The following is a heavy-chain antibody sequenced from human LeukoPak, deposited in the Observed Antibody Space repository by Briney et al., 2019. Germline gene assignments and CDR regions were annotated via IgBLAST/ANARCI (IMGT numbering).Heavy chain of an antibody. CDR1: GFTFSSYG. V-gene: IGHV3-30*02. Sequence: GGSLRLSCAASGFTFSSYGMHWVRQAPGKGLEWVAFIRYDGSNKYYADSLKGRFTISRDNAKNSLYLQMNSLRAVDTAVYFCARDWYDNSDAFDIWGQGTMVTVSS. CDR3: ARDWYDNSDAFDI. CDR2: IRYDGSNK. D-gene: IGHD3-9*01. J-gene: IGHJ3*02.